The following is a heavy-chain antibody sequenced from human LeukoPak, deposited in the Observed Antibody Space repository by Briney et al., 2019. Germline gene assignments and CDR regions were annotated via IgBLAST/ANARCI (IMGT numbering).Heavy chain of an antibody. J-gene: IGHJ4*02. Sequence: SQTLSLTCTVSGGSISSGGYYWSWIRQHPGRGLEWIGYIYYSGSTYYNPSLKSRVTISVDTSKNQFSLKLCSVTAADTAVYYCARTSLLWFGEWDYWGQGTLVTVSS. CDR3: ARTSLLWFGEWDY. CDR1: GGSISSGGYY. D-gene: IGHD3-10*01. V-gene: IGHV4-31*03. CDR2: IYYSGST.